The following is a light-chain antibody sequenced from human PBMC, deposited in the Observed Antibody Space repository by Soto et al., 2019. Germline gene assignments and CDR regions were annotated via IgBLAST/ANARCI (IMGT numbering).Light chain of an antibody. J-gene: IGKJ1*01. V-gene: IGKV1-5*01. CDR1: QSITSW. CDR3: QQYNSYPWT. Sequence: DIQMTQSPSTLSASVGDRVTITCRASQSITSWLAWYQQKPGKAPKLLMYDASSLHSGVPSRFSGSGSGTEFTLTISSLQPDDFETFYCQQYNSYPWTFGQGTKVDIK. CDR2: DAS.